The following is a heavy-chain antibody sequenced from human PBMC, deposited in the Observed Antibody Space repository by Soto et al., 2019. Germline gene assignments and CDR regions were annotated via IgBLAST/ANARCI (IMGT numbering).Heavy chain of an antibody. V-gene: IGHV3-7*03. D-gene: IGHD2-21*02. CDR1: GFTFSMYS. CDR3: ARDHLILPAHDFFYGSDV. J-gene: IGHJ6*02. CDR2: IPQDGVDG. Sequence: GGSLRLSCEVSGFTFSMYSMSWVRQSPGKGLEWVAKIPQDGVDGHYADSVKGRCTISRDNGKNSLYLQLNNLRAEDASVYYCARDHLILPAHDFFYGSDVWGRGATVTVSS.